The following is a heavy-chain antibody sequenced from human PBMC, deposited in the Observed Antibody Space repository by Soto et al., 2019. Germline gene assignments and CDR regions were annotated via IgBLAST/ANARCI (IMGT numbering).Heavy chain of an antibody. CDR3: VRLGRSSHGDWVDL. V-gene: IGHV4-39*01. D-gene: IGHD2-2*01. Sequence: AETLSLTCTVAVAAMARSGCYWGWIRQPPGNELKYSGGVYNNGQTYYNPSLTSPVTISIDTSKNQCSLSLRSVTAADTAVYFCVRLGRSSHGDWVDLWGQGIRVTVPS. J-gene: IGHJ1*01. CDR2: VYNNGQT. CDR1: VAAMARSGCY.